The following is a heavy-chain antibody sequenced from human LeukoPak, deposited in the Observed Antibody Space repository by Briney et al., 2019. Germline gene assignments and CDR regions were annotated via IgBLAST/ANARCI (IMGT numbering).Heavy chain of an antibody. Sequence: GGSLRLSCAVSGFTFSSYSMNWVRQAPGKGLEWVSYISSSSSTIYYADSVKGRFTISRDNSKNTLYLQMNSLRAEDTAVYYCARASCGSCPFDPWGQGTLVTVSS. J-gene: IGHJ5*02. V-gene: IGHV3-48*01. CDR3: ARASCGSCPFDP. D-gene: IGHD2-15*01. CDR1: GFTFSSYS. CDR2: ISSSSSTI.